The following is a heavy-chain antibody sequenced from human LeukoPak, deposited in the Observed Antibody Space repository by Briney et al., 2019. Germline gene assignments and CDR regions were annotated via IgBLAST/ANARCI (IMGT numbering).Heavy chain of an antibody. CDR3: ARDLIGMVRGDYVGWFDP. Sequence: ASVKVSCKASGGTFSSYAISWVRQAPGQGLEWMGRIIPIFGTANYAQKFQGRVTITTDESTSTAYTELSSLRSEDTAVYYCARDLIGMVRGDYVGWFDPWGQGTLVTVSS. CDR2: IIPIFGTA. CDR1: GGTFSSYA. J-gene: IGHJ5*02. V-gene: IGHV1-69*05. D-gene: IGHD4-17*01.